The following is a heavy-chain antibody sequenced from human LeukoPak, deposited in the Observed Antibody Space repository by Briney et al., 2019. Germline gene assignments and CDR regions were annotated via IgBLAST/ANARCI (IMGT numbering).Heavy chain of an antibody. CDR2: INPSGGST. V-gene: IGHV1-46*01. J-gene: IGHJ5*02. D-gene: IGHD1-26*01. CDR1: GYTFTSYY. CDR3: ARDGGGSYFWFDP. Sequence: VASVKVSCKASGYTFTSYYMHWVRQDPGQGLEGMGIINPSGGSTSYAQKFQGRVTMTRDTSTSTVYMEPSSLRSEDTAVYYCARDGGGSYFWFDPWGQGTLVTVSS.